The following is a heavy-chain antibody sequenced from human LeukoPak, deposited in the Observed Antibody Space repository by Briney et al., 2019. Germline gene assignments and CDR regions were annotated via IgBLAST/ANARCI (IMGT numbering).Heavy chain of an antibody. D-gene: IGHD3-10*01. J-gene: IGHJ4*02. CDR3: ARNKGVYGSGSYDN. CDR2: INSGGTT. Sequence: GGSLRLSCAASGFTVSGHYWSWVRQVPGKGLEWVSQINSGGTTYYADSVKGRFTISRDNSKNTLYLQMNSLRAEDTAVYHCARNKGVYGSGSYDNWGPGTLVTVSS. V-gene: IGHV3-53*01. CDR1: GFTVSGHY.